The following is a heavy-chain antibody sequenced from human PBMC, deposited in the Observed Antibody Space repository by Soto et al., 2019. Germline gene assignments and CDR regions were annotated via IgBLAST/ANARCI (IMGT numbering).Heavy chain of an antibody. CDR3: ARGSSVVKYSSSWYSDY. CDR2: IYYSGST. Sequence: QVQLQESGPGLVKPSQTLSLTCTVSGGSISSGDYYWSWIRQPPGKGLEWIGYIYYSGSTYYNPSLQSRVTISVDTSKNQFSLKLSSVTAADTAVYYCARGSSVVKYSSSWYSDYWGQGTLVTVSS. D-gene: IGHD6-13*01. V-gene: IGHV4-30-4*01. J-gene: IGHJ4*02. CDR1: GGSISSGDYY.